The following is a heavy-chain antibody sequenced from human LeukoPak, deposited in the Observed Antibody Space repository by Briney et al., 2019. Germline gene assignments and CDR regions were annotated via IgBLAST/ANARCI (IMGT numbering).Heavy chain of an antibody. V-gene: IGHV5-51*01. CDR3: ARQPQYTSGPFDT. J-gene: IGHJ5*02. D-gene: IGHD6-19*01. CDR1: GCSFTSYW. CDR2: IYPGDSDT. Sequence: GESLKISCKGSGCSFTSYWIGWVRQMPGKGLEWMGIIYPGDSDTRYSPSFQGQVTMSADKSITTAHLQWSSLKASDTAMYYCARQPQYTSGPFDTWGQGTLVTVSS.